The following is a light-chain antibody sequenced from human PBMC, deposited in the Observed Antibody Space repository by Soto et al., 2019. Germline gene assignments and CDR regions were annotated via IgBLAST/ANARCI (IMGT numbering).Light chain of an antibody. CDR2: DVT. V-gene: IGLV2-11*01. CDR3: CSYAGRLTLM. Sequence: QSALTQPRSVSGSPGQSVTLSCTETSSDAGGINYVSWYQQHPGKAPKLMIYDVTRRPSGVPDRFSGSKSGSTASLTISGLQAEDEAEYYCCSYAGRLTLMFGGGTKLTVL. J-gene: IGLJ3*02. CDR1: SSDAGGINY.